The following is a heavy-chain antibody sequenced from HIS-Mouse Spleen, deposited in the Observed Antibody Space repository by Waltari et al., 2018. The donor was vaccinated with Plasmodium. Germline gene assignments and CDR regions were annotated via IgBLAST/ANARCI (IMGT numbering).Heavy chain of an antibody. D-gene: IGHD6-13*01. CDR3: ARTIAVVGTGDALDI. Sequence: EVQLVESGGGLVQPGGSMRLSCAASGCPFSSYWMHWVRQAPGKGLVWVSRINSDGSSTRYADSVKGRFTISRDNAKNTLYLQMNSLRAEDTAVYYCARTIAVVGTGDALDIWGQGTMVTVSS. V-gene: IGHV3-74*01. CDR1: GCPFSSYW. CDR2: INSDGSST. J-gene: IGHJ3*02.